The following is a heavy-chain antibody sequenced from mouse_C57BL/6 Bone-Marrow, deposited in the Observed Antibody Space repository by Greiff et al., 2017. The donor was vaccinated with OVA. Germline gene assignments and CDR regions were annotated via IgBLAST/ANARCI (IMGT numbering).Heavy chain of an antibody. CDR2: INPDSSTI. CDR1: GIDFSRYW. J-gene: IGHJ3*01. V-gene: IGHV4-1*01. D-gene: IGHD2-2*01. Sequence: EVQLQQSGGGLVQPGGSLKLSCAASGIDFSRYWMSWVRRAPGKGLEWIGEINPDSSTINYAPSLKDKFIISRDNAKNTLYLQMRKVRSEDTALYYCARQGGYGYDAWFAYWGQGTLVTVSA. CDR3: ARQGGYGYDAWFAY.